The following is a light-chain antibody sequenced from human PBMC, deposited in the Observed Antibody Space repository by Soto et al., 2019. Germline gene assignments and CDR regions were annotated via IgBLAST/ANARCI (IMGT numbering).Light chain of an antibody. J-gene: IGLJ1*01. CDR3: QSHDSNLSXSEV. CDR2: GNG. V-gene: IGLV1-40*01. Sequence: QSVLTQPPSVSGAPGQRVTISCTGSSSNIGAFHDVHWYQHLPGTAPKLLIYGNGNRPSGVPDRFSGSKSGTSASLAITGLQAEDEADYYCQSHDSNLSXSEVFGTGTKVXV. CDR1: SSNIGAFHD.